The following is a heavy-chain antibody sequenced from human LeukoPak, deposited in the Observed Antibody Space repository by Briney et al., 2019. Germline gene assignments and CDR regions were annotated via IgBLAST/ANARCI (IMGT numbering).Heavy chain of an antibody. J-gene: IGHJ4*02. CDR2: IYSGGST. V-gene: IGHV3-53*01. D-gene: IGHD3-16*02. CDR1: GFTVSSNY. CDR3: ARGRTTLITFGGVIPDY. Sequence: GGSLRLSCAASGFTVSSNYMSWVRQAPGKGLEWVSVIYSGGSTYYADSVKGRFTISRDNSKNTLYLQMNSLRAEDTAVYYCARGRTTLITFGGVIPDYWGQGTLVTVSS.